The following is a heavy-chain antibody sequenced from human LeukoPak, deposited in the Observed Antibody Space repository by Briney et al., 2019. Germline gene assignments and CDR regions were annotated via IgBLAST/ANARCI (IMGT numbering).Heavy chain of an antibody. V-gene: IGHV5-51*01. CDR1: GYSFTTYW. CDR3: ARHRHDSSGYYYMDV. CDR2: IYPGDSDT. Sequence: PGESLKISCKGSGYSFTTYWIGWVRQMPGKGLEWMGIIYPGDSDTRYSPSFQGQVTISADKSISTAYLQWSSLKASDTAMYYCARHRHDSSGYYYMDVWGKGTTVTVSS. J-gene: IGHJ6*03. D-gene: IGHD3-22*01.